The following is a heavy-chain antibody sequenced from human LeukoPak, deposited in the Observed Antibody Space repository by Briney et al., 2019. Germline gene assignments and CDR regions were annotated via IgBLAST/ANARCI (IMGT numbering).Heavy chain of an antibody. J-gene: IGHJ4*02. CDR2: INPGDSDT. CDR3: ARGIRGYSYGPGY. CDR1: GYSFTSYW. V-gene: IGHV5-51*01. D-gene: IGHD5-18*01. Sequence: GESLQISCKGSGYSFTSYWIGWVRQMPGKGLEWMGIINPGDSDTRYSPSFQGQVTISADKSISTAYLQWSSLKASDTAMYYCARGIRGYSYGPGYWGQGTLVTVSS.